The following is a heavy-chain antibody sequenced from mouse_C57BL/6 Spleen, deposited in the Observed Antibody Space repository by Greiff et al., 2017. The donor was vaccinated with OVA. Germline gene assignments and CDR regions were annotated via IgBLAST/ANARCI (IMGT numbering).Heavy chain of an antibody. D-gene: IGHD2-4*01. J-gene: IGHJ2*01. V-gene: IGHV5-6*02. Sequence: EVKLVESGGDLVKPGGSLKLSCAASGFTFSSYGMSWVRQTPDKRLEWVATISSGGSYTYYPDSVKGRFTISRDNAKNTLYLQMSSLKSEDTAMYYCARRYYDYDGFDYWGQGTTLTVSS. CDR2: ISSGGSYT. CDR3: ARRYYDYDGFDY. CDR1: GFTFSSYG.